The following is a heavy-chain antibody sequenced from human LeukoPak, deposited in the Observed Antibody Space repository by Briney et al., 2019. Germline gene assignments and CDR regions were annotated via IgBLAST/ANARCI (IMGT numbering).Heavy chain of an antibody. Sequence: SETLSLICTVSGGSVSSGSHYWTWIRQPPGKGLEWIGYIYYSGSTNYNPSLKSQVTMSVDTSKNQYSLRLSSVTAADTAVYSCARHLVYGGNYYFDYWGQGTLVTVSS. CDR3: ARHLVYGGNYYFDY. CDR1: GGSVSSGSHY. CDR2: IYYSGST. J-gene: IGHJ4*02. V-gene: IGHV4-61*01. D-gene: IGHD4-23*01.